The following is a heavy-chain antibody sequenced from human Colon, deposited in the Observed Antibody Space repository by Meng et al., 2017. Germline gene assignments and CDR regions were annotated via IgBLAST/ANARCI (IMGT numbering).Heavy chain of an antibody. CDR1: GDSVSSNSAA. D-gene: IGHD3-10*02. V-gene: IGHV6-1*01. CDR2: TYYRSKYYN. J-gene: IGHJ4*02. CDR3: ARDWGDVRGGFDF. Sequence: QTKLPQSAPGLVKPPPTLSPTCAISGDSVSSNSAAWNWIRQSPSRGLEWLGRTYYRSKYYNDYALSVKSRITINPDTSKNQFSLQLNSVTPEDTAIYYCARDWGDVRGGFDFWGQGTLVTVSS.